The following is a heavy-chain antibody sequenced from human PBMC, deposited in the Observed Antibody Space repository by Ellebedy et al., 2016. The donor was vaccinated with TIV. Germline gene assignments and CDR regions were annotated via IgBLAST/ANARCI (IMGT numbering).Heavy chain of an antibody. D-gene: IGHD6-19*01. Sequence: SETLSLTCGVSGGSISSSNWWSWVRPPPGTGLEWIGEIYHTGSTSYNPSLKSRVTISVDKSQNQFSLKLSSVTAADTAVYYCARGTYSSGWYVGTYYFDYWGQGTLVTVSS. CDR1: GGSISSSNW. V-gene: IGHV4-4*02. CDR2: IYHTGST. J-gene: IGHJ4*02. CDR3: ARGTYSSGWYVGTYYFDY.